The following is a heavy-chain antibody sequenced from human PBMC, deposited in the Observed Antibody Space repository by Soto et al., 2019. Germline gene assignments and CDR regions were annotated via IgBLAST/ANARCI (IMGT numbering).Heavy chain of an antibody. Sequence: QVQLVQSGAEVKKPGSSVKVSCRVPGGSFSTYAISWVRQASGQGLECMGGIIPIFRRLRYGQKVQGRVTITADESTTTAYMELSNLRSEDTAVYYVARDKDRVELTGNYYYATDVWGQGTTVTVSS. CDR3: ARDKDRVELTGNYYYATDV. V-gene: IGHV1-69*12. J-gene: IGHJ6*02. CDR2: IIPIFRRL. D-gene: IGHD1-20*01. CDR1: GGSFSTYA.